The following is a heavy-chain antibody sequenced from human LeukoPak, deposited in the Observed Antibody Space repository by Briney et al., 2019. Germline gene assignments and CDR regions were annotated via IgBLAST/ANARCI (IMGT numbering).Heavy chain of an antibody. V-gene: IGHV3-30*03. Sequence: GGSLRLSCAASGFTFSSYGMHWVRQAPGKGLEWVAVISYDGSNIYYADSVKGRFTISRDNSKNTLYLQMNSLRAEDTAVYSCASSLWFGELLFDIDYGGQETGDTVSS. CDR1: GFTFSSYG. J-gene: IGHJ4*02. D-gene: IGHD3-10*01. CDR2: ISYDGSNI. CDR3: ASSLWFGELLFDIDY.